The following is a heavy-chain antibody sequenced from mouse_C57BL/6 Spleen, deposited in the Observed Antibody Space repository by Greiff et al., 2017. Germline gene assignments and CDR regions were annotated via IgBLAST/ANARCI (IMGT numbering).Heavy chain of an antibody. V-gene: IGHV1-55*01. Sequence: QVHVKQPGAELVKPGASVKMSCKASGYTFPSYWLTWVKQRPGQGLEWIGVISPGSGSTNYNEKFKSKATLTVDTSSSTAYMQLSSLTSEDSAVYYCARFRQLRAYYFDYWGQGTTLTVA. CDR2: ISPGSGST. CDR1: GYTFPSYW. D-gene: IGHD3-2*02. CDR3: ARFRQLRAYYFDY. J-gene: IGHJ2*01.